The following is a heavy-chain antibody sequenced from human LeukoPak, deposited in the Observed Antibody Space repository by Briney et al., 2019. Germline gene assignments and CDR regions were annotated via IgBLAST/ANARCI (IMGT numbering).Heavy chain of an antibody. V-gene: IGHV3-9*01. CDR3: AKGPYGDYVDCYYGMDV. CDR2: ISWNSGSI. CDR1: GFTFDDYA. J-gene: IGHJ6*02. D-gene: IGHD4-17*01. Sequence: GRSLRLSCAASGFTFDDYAMHWVRQAPGKGLEWVSGISWNSGSIGYADSVKGRFTISRDNAKNSLYLQMNSLRAEDTALYYCAKGPYGDYVDCYYGMDVWGQGTTVTVSS.